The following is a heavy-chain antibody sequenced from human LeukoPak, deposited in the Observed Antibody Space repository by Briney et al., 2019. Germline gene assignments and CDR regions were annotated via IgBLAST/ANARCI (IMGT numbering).Heavy chain of an antibody. CDR1: GFSLSTSGMY. V-gene: IGHV2-70*11. CDR2: IDWDDAK. Sequence: SGPTLVNPTRTLTLTCTCSGFSLSTSGMYVSWIRQPPGKALEWLARIDWDDAKYYSTPLKTRLTISKDTSKNQVVLTMTNMDPVDTATYYCARENNYGYDYWGQGTLVTVSS. D-gene: IGHD5-18*01. J-gene: IGHJ4*02. CDR3: ARENNYGYDY.